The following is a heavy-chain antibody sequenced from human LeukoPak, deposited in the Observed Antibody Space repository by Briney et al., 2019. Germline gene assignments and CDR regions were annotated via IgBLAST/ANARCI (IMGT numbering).Heavy chain of an antibody. Sequence: ASVKVSCKASGGTFSSYAISWVRQAPGQGLEWMGGIIPIFGTANYAQKFQGRVTITADESTSTAYMELSSLRSEDTAVYYCARGSRYSSSWYQAYYYYYGMDVWGQGTTVTVSS. V-gene: IGHV1-69*13. CDR3: ARGSRYSSSWYQAYYYYYGMDV. J-gene: IGHJ6*02. CDR1: GGTFSSYA. CDR2: IIPIFGTA. D-gene: IGHD6-13*01.